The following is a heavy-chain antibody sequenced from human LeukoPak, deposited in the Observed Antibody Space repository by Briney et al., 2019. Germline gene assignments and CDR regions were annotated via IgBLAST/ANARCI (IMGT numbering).Heavy chain of an antibody. Sequence: GRSLRLSCAASGFTFSSYAMHWVRQAPGKGLEWVAVISYDGSNKYYADSVKGRFTISRDNSRNTLYLQMISLRAEDTAVYYCARDGNELRYFDWLLPHDYWGQGTLVTVSS. CDR3: ARDGNELRYFDWLLPHDY. CDR2: ISYDGSNK. V-gene: IGHV3-30*04. J-gene: IGHJ4*02. CDR1: GFTFSSYA. D-gene: IGHD3-9*01.